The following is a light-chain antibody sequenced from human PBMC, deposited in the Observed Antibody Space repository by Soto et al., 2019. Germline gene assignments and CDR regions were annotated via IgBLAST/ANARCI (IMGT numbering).Light chain of an antibody. CDR2: GAS. CDR3: QQRSNWPSIT. V-gene: IGKV3-11*01. Sequence: EIVMTQSPATLSVSPGERVTLSCRARQSVGSNLAWYQQKPGQAPRLLIYGASSRATGIPDRFSGSGSGTDFTLTISSLEPEDFAVYHCQQRSNWPSITFGQGTRLE. J-gene: IGKJ5*01. CDR1: QSVGSN.